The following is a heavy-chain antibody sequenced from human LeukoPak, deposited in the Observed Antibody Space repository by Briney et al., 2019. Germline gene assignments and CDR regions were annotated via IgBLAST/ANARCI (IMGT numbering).Heavy chain of an antibody. V-gene: IGHV4-4*07. D-gene: IGHD6-13*01. Sequence: PSETLSLTCTVSGGSISSYYWSWIRQPAGKGLEWIGRIYTSGSTNYNPSLKSRVTMSVDTSKNQSSLKLSSVTAADTAVYYCAREKAAAGTYYYYYYYMDVWGKGTTVTVSS. CDR2: IYTSGST. J-gene: IGHJ6*03. CDR1: GGSISSYY. CDR3: AREKAAAGTYYYYYYYMDV.